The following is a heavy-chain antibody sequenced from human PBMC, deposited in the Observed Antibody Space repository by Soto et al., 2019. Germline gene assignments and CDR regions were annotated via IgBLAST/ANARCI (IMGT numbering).Heavy chain of an antibody. V-gene: IGHV3-7*04. CDR1: GFTFSNYL. J-gene: IGHJ4*02. Sequence: EVQLVESGGGLVQPGGSLRLSCAASGFTFSNYLVTWVRQAPGKGLEWVANIKQDGSEKYYVDSVKGRFTISRDNAKNSLYLQMNSLRAEDTAVYYWERVKYYFDSWAQGTLVTVSS. CDR3: ERVKYYFDS. CDR2: IKQDGSEK.